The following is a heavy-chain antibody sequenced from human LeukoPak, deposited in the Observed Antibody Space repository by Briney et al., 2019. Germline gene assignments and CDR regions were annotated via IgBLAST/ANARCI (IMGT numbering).Heavy chain of an antibody. CDR2: IRNDGSHK. CDR3: AKDRLTEAYGMEV. Sequence: GGSLRLSCAASGFTFSSHGMRWVRQAPGKGLEWVAAIRNDGSHKYYGDSVKGRLTISRDNSKDTLYLQINSLRPEDTAVYYCAKDRLTEAYGMEVWGQGTTVTVSS. CDR1: GFTFSSHG. J-gene: IGHJ6*02. V-gene: IGHV3-30*18.